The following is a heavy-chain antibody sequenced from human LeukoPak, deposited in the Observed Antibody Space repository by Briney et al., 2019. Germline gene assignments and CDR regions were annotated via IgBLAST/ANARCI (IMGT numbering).Heavy chain of an antibody. Sequence: SQTLSLTCAISGDSVSSNSAAWNWTRQSPSRGLEWLRRTYYRSKWYNDYAVSVKSRTTINPDTSKNQFSLQLNSVTPEDTAVYYCARGEGRGGSVAGRTVDYWGQGTLVTVSS. CDR2: TYYRSKWYN. J-gene: IGHJ4*02. CDR1: GDSVSSNSAA. V-gene: IGHV6-1*01. D-gene: IGHD6-19*01. CDR3: ARGEGRGGSVAGRTVDY.